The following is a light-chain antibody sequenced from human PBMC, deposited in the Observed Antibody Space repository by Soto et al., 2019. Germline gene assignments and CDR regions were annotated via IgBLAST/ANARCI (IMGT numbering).Light chain of an antibody. CDR1: QSISSW. J-gene: IGKJ1*01. Sequence: DIQITESPSTLSASVGDRVTITCRASQSISSWLAWYQQKPGKAPKLLIYDASSLESGVPSRFSGHGSGTEFTLTISSMQPDDSASCYCQQYNSYSKTFGQGPKVDIK. CDR3: QQYNSYSKT. CDR2: DAS. V-gene: IGKV1-5*01.